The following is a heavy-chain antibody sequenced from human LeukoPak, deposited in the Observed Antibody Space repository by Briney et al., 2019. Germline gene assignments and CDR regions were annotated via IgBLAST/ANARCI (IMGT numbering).Heavy chain of an antibody. Sequence: GGSLRLSCAASGFTFSSYEMNWVRQAPGKGLEWVSYISSSGSTIYYADSVKGRFTISRDNAKNSLYLQMNSLRAEDTAVYYCARAGWFYFDYWGQGTLVTVSS. CDR1: GFTFSSYE. CDR2: ISSSGSTI. CDR3: ARAGWFYFDY. J-gene: IGHJ4*02. V-gene: IGHV3-48*03. D-gene: IGHD3-10*01.